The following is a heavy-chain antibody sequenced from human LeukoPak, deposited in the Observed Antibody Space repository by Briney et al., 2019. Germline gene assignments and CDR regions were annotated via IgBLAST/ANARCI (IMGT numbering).Heavy chain of an antibody. CDR1: GSSISSGSYY. Sequence: SETLSLTCTVSGSSISSGSYYWSWIRQPAGKGLEWVGRIYTSGSTNYNPSLKSRVTISIDTSKNQFSLKLRSVTAADTAVYYCAREYYYDSSGYQKLTEFDYWGQGTLVTVSS. CDR2: IYTSGST. V-gene: IGHV4-61*02. CDR3: AREYYYDSSGYQKLTEFDY. D-gene: IGHD3-22*01. J-gene: IGHJ4*02.